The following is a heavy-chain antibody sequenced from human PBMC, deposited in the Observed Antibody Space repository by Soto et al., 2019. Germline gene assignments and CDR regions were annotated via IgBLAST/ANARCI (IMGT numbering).Heavy chain of an antibody. CDR1: GYTFFSYA. D-gene: IGHD3-22*01. Sequence: VKVSCKASGYTFFSYAISWVRQARGQGLEWMGWISGYNGHANYAQNFQGRLTLTTDPSTSTAYMELRSLRSDDTAVYYCARHHGPMTADNWFDPWGQGTQVTVSS. CDR3: ARHHGPMTADNWFDP. V-gene: IGHV1-18*01. CDR2: ISGYNGHA. J-gene: IGHJ5*02.